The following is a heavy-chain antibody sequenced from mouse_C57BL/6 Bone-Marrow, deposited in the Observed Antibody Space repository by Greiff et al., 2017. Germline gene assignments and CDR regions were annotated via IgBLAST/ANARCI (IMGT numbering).Heavy chain of an antibody. CDR2: IWTGGGT. Sequence: VQLQESGPGLVAPSQSLSITCTVSGFSLTSYAISWVRQPPGKGLAWLGVIWTGGGTNYNSALKSRLSISKDNSKSQVFVKMNSLQTDDTARYYCARSPPYGSSSYFDVWGTGTTVTVSS. D-gene: IGHD1-1*01. V-gene: IGHV2-9-1*01. J-gene: IGHJ1*03. CDR1: GFSLTSYA. CDR3: ARSPPYGSSSYFDV.